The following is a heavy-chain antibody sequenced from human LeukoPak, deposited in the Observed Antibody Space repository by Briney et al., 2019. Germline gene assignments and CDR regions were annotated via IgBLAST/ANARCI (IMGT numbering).Heavy chain of an antibody. J-gene: IGHJ4*02. CDR2: INPNSGGT. Sequence: ASVKVSCKASSYTFTSYGISWVRQAPGLGLEWMGWINPNSGGTNYAQKFQGRVTMTRDTSISTAYMELSRLRSDDTAVYYCAREVPYDTSRYYQPFDYWGQGTLVTVSS. D-gene: IGHD3-22*01. CDR3: AREVPYDTSRYYQPFDY. V-gene: IGHV1-2*02. CDR1: SYTFTSYG.